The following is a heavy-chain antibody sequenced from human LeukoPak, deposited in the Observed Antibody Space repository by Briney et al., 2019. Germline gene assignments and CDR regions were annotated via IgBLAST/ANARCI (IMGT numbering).Heavy chain of an antibody. CDR2: IYPYSGDT. CDR3: ARDRNSGSSLDI. D-gene: IGHD6-6*01. CDR1: GYTFTGYY. V-gene: IGHV1-2*02. Sequence: ASVTVSCKASGYTFTGYYIHWVRQAPGQGLEWMGWIYPYSGDTNYAQNFQGRVTMTRDTSISTAYMGLSSLKSDDTAVYYCARDRNSGSSLDIWGQGTMLTVSS. J-gene: IGHJ3*02.